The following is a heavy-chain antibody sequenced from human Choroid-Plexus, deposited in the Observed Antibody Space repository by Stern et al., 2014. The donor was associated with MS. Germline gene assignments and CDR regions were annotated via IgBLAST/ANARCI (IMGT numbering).Heavy chain of an antibody. J-gene: IGHJ5*02. Sequence: VQLVESGGGVVQPGRPLRLSCVASGFTFGSCAMHWVRQAPGKGLEWVAGVSYDGSNKYYVDSVKGRFTISRDNSQNTLYMQMSSLRPEDTAVYYCAKDRQDLTYLFDHWGQGSLGTVS. CDR3: AKDRQDLTYLFDH. V-gene: IGHV3-30*18. CDR1: GFTFGSCA. D-gene: IGHD2-2*01. CDR2: VSYDGSNK.